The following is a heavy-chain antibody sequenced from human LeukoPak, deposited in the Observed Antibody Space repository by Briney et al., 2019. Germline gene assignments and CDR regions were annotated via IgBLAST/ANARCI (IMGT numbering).Heavy chain of an antibody. D-gene: IGHD6-19*01. Sequence: SETLSLTCNVSGGSIGGHTFYWDWIRQPPGKGLEWIATIYYNGNTSYNPSLKSRVAISIDMSKSQFSLHLSSVTAADTAIYYCARLTALAGHRGAFDIWGPGTMVTVSS. V-gene: IGHV4-39*01. CDR3: ARLTALAGHRGAFDI. CDR1: GGSIGGHTFY. J-gene: IGHJ3*02. CDR2: IYYNGNT.